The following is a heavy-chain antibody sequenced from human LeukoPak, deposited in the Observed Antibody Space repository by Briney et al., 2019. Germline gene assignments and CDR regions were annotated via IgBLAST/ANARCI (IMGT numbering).Heavy chain of an antibody. Sequence: PSETLSLTCTVSGVSISSYYWSWIRQPPGKGLEWIGYIYHSGSTNYNPSLKSRVTISVDTSKNQFSLKLSSVTAADAAVYYCARLPWYNWFDPWGQGTLVTVSS. V-gene: IGHV4-59*01. J-gene: IGHJ5*02. CDR2: IYHSGST. CDR3: ARLPWYNWFDP. CDR1: GVSISSYY. D-gene: IGHD2-8*02.